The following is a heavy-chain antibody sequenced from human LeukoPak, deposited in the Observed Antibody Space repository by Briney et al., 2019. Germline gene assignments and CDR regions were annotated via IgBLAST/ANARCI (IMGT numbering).Heavy chain of an antibody. D-gene: IGHD1-26*01. V-gene: IGHV3-64*01. CDR3: ARDPARGGRYQPHDAFDI. CDR1: GFTFSSYA. CDR2: ISSNGGST. J-gene: IGHJ3*02. Sequence: AGGSLRLSCAASGFTFSSYAMHWVRQAPGKGLEYVSAISSNGGSTYYANSVKGRFTISRDNSKNTLYLQMGSPRAEAMAVYYCARDPARGGRYQPHDAFDIWGQGTMVTVSS.